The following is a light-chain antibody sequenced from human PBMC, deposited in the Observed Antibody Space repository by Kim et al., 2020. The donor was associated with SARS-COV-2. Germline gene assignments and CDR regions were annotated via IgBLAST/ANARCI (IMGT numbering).Light chain of an antibody. CDR1: QGISSY. CDR2: AAS. V-gene: IGKV1-9*01. J-gene: IGKJ2*01. CDR3: QQLNSYPMYT. Sequence: SVGDRVTITCRASQGISSYLAWYQQKPGKAPKLLIYAASTLQSGVPSRFSGSGSGTDFTLTIRSLQPEDFATYYCQQLNSYPMYTFGQGTKVDIK.